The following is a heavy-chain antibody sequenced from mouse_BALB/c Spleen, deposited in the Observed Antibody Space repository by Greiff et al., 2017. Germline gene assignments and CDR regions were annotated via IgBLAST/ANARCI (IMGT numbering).Heavy chain of an antibody. V-gene: IGHV5-6-3*01. CDR2: INSNGGST. J-gene: IGHJ3*01. CDR3: ARVDDLWCAY. Sequence: EVKLQESGGGLVQPGGSLKLSCAASGFTFSSYGMSWVRQTPDKRLELVATINSNGGSTYYPDSVKGRFTISRDNAKNTLYLQMSSLKSEDTAMYYCARVDDLWCAYWGQGTLVTVSA. CDR1: GFTFSSYG.